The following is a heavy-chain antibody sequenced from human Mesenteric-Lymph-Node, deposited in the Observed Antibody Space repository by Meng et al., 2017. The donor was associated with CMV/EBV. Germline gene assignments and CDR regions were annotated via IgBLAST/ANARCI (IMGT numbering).Heavy chain of an antibody. Sequence: LSLTGAVSGFTVSDYYMAWIRQTPGRGLEWVAYISNSGLSINYLDSVEGRFTISRDTAKNSLYLQMNNLRAEDTAVYFCARRGSTGWYESFFDFWGQGTLVTVSS. V-gene: IGHV3-11*01. CDR2: ISNSGLSI. CDR1: GFTVSDYY. D-gene: IGHD6-19*01. J-gene: IGHJ5*01. CDR3: ARRGSTGWYESFFDF.